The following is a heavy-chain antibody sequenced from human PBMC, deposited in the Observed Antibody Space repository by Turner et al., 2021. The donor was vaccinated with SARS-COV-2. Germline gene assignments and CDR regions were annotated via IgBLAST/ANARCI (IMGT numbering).Heavy chain of an antibody. J-gene: IGHJ3*02. CDR3: ARDRVPFAEAALDI. Sequence: EVQLVESGGGLVKPGGSLRLSCAASGFTFSSYGMNWVRQSPGKGLEWVTSISSSSTYINNADSVKGRFTSSIYNAKNSLYLQVNSLRAEDTAVYYCARDRVPFAEAALDIWGQGTMVTISS. V-gene: IGHV3-21*01. CDR1: GFTFSSYG. D-gene: IGHD3-10*01. CDR2: ISSSSTYI.